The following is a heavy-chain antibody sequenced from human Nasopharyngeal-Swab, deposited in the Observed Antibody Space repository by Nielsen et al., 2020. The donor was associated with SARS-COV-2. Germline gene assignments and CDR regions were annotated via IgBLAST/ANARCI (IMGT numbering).Heavy chain of an antibody. J-gene: IGHJ3*02. D-gene: IGHD3-10*01. V-gene: IGHV5-10-1*01. Sequence: GESLKISCEGSGYSISNYWISWVRQVPGKGLEWMGKVDPSDSYTDYSPSLRGHVTISVDRSISTAYLQWSSLKASDTAMYYCARQYQNYFGSGDYHGAFDIWGQGTMVTVSS. CDR1: GYSISNYW. CDR2: VDPSDSYT. CDR3: ARQYQNYFGSGDYHGAFDI.